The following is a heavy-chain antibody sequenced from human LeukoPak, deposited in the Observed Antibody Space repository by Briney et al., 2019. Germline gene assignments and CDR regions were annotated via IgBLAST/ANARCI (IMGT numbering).Heavy chain of an antibody. V-gene: IGHV4-34*01. D-gene: IGHD6-13*01. CDR1: GGSFSGYY. J-gene: IGHJ4*02. CDR3: AKLKYSSSWTSDDY. Sequence: SETLSLTCAVYGGSFSGYYWSWIRQPPGKGLEWIGEINHSGSTNYNPSLKSRVTISVDTSKNQFSLKLSSVTAADTAVYYCAKLKYSSSWTSDDYWGQGTLVTVSS. CDR2: INHSGST.